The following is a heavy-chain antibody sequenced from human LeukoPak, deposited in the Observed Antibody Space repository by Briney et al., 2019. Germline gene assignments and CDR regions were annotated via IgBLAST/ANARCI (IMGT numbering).Heavy chain of an antibody. CDR3: ARDLGRYSISRYYYGMDV. V-gene: IGHV1-8*01. D-gene: IGHD4-11*01. Sequence: ASVTVSCKTSGYTFTNLDINWLRQAPGQGLEWMGWMSPNSGDTGYAQRFQGRVSMTRDIFKSTAYMELSSLRSEDTAVYYCARDLGRYSISRYYYGMDVWGQGTTVTVSS. CDR1: GYTFTNLD. CDR2: MSPNSGDT. J-gene: IGHJ6*02.